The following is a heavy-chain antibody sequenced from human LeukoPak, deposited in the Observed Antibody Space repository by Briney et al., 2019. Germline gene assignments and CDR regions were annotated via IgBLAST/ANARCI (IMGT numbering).Heavy chain of an antibody. CDR3: ATPPTVTTGWFDP. Sequence: PGGSLRLSCAASGFTFSSYAMSWVRQAPGKGLEWVSAISGSGGSTYYADSVKGRFTISRDNSKNTLYLQMNSLRAEDAAVYYCATPPTVTTGWFDPWGQGTLVTVSS. V-gene: IGHV3-23*01. CDR1: GFTFSSYA. J-gene: IGHJ5*02. D-gene: IGHD4-17*01. CDR2: ISGSGGST.